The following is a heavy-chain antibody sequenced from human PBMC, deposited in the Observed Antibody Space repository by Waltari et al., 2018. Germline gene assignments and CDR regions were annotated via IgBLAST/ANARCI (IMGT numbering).Heavy chain of an antibody. J-gene: IGHJ4*02. V-gene: IGHV4-59*01. D-gene: IGHD3-22*01. CDR3: ARGDSSGYPYFNY. Sequence: QVQLQESGPGLVKPSETLSLTCTVSGGSISSYYWSWIRPPPGKGLEWIGYIYYSGSTNYNPALKSRVTISVDTSKNQFSLKLSSVTAADTAVYYCARGDSSGYPYFNYWGQGTLVTVSS. CDR2: IYYSGST. CDR1: GGSISSYY.